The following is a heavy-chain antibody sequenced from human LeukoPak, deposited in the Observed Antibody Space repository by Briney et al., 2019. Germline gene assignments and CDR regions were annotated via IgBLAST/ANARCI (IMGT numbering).Heavy chain of an antibody. V-gene: IGHV3-21*01. Sequence: PGGSLRLSCAASGFTFSSYSMNWVRQAPGKRLEWVSSISSSSSYIYYADSVKGRFTISRDNAKNSLYLQMNSLRAEDTAVYYCARGSSSGYYYFDYWGQGTLVTVSS. CDR3: ARGSSSGYYYFDY. J-gene: IGHJ4*02. D-gene: IGHD3-22*01. CDR1: GFTFSSYS. CDR2: ISSSSSYI.